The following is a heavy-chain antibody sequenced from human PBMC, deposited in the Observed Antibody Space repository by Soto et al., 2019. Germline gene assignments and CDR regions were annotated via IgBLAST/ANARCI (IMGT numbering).Heavy chain of an antibody. V-gene: IGHV4-4*02. CDR1: GGSISSSNW. CDR3: ARSLVWEDWLLYKDYYYYGMDV. D-gene: IGHD3-9*01. J-gene: IGHJ6*02. CDR2: IYHSGST. Sequence: SETLSLTCAVSGGSISSSNWRSWVRQPPGKGLEWIGEIYHSGSTNYNPSLKSRVTISVDKSKNQFSLKLSSVTAADTAVYYCARSLVWEDWLLYKDYYYYGMDVWVQGTTVT.